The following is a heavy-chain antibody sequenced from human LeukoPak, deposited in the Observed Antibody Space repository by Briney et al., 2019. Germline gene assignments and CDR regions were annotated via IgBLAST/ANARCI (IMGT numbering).Heavy chain of an antibody. D-gene: IGHD3-22*01. CDR3: AREYYYDSSGYPDFDY. J-gene: IGHJ4*02. Sequence: ASVKVSCKASGYTFPSYGISWVRQAPGQGLEWMGWLSAYNGNTNYAQKLQGRVTMTTDTSTSTAYMELRSLRSDDTAVYYCAREYYYDSSGYPDFDYWGQGTLVTVSS. CDR1: GYTFPSYG. V-gene: IGHV1-18*01. CDR2: LSAYNGNT.